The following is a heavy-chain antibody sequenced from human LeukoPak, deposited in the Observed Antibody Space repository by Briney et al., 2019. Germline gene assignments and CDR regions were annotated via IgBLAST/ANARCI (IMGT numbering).Heavy chain of an antibody. D-gene: IGHD1-1*01. Sequence: GGSLRLSCAASGFTFSSYDMHWVRQATGKGLEWVSAIGTAGDTYYPGSVKGRFTISRENAKNSLYLQMNSLRAGDTAVYYCARAHNLYGMDVWGQGTTVTVSS. CDR2: IGTAGDT. CDR3: ARAHNLYGMDV. CDR1: GFTFSSYD. J-gene: IGHJ6*02. V-gene: IGHV3-13*01.